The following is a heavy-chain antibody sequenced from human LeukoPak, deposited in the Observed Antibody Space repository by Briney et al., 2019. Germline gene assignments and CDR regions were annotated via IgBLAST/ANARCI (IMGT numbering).Heavy chain of an antibody. CDR2: ISGSGGST. J-gene: IGHJ4*02. D-gene: IGHD2-2*01. CDR1: GFTFSSYA. Sequence: GGSLRLSCAASGFTFSSYAMSWVPQAPGKGLEWVSAISGSGGSTYYADSVKGRFTISRDNSKNTLYLQMNSLRAEDTAVYYCAKRDCSSTSCYLVDYWGQGTLVTVSS. CDR3: AKRDCSSTSCYLVDY. V-gene: IGHV3-23*01.